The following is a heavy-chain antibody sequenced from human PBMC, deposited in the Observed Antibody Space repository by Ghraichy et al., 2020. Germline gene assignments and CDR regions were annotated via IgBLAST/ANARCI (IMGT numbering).Heavy chain of an antibody. CDR2: ISGSGGST. CDR3: AKGSPDQLPGYYYYYYGMDV. V-gene: IGHV3-23*01. J-gene: IGHJ6*02. Sequence: GGSLRLSCAASGFTFSSYAMSWVRQAPGKGLEWVSAISGSGGSTYYADSVKGRFTISRDNSKNTLYLQMNSLRAEDTAVYYCAKGSPDQLPGYYYYYYGMDVWGQGTTVTVSS. CDR1: GFTFSSYA. D-gene: IGHD2-2*01.